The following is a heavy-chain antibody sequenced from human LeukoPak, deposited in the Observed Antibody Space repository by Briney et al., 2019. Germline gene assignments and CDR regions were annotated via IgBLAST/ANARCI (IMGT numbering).Heavy chain of an antibody. J-gene: IGHJ5*02. CDR2: MNPNSGNT. Sequence: ASVKVSCTASGYTFTSYDINWVRQATGQGLEWMGWMNPNSGNTGYAQKFQGRVTMTRNNTISTAYMELSSLRSEDTAVYYCARAQGYCSSTSCTTNWFDPWGQGTLVTVSS. CDR3: ARAQGYCSSTSCTTNWFDP. CDR1: GYTFTSYD. D-gene: IGHD2-2*01. V-gene: IGHV1-8*01.